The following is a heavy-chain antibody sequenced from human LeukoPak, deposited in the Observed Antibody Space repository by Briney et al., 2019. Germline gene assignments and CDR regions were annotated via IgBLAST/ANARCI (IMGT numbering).Heavy chain of an antibody. J-gene: IGHJ5*02. CDR3: AREGKAAGTSGWIDP. CDR1: GFTFSDYA. V-gene: IGHV3-33*01. CDR2: IWYDGSNK. Sequence: GGSLRLSCAASGFTFSDYAMHWVRQVPGKGLEWVAVIWYDGSNKYHADSVKGRFTISRDNSKNTLYLEMNSLKVEDTAVYYCAREGKAAGTSGWIDPWGQGTLVTVSS. D-gene: IGHD6-13*01.